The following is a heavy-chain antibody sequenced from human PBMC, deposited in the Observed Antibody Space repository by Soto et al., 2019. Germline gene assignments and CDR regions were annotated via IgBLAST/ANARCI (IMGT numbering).Heavy chain of an antibody. D-gene: IGHD2-15*01. CDR2: ISAYNGNT. V-gene: IGHV1-18*01. CDR3: ARFSGGSYDTYYFYYGMDV. J-gene: IGHJ6*02. CDR1: GYTFTSYG. Sequence: ASVKVSCKASGYTFTSYGISWVRQAPGQGLDWMGWISAYNGNTKYAQDLQGRVTMTTDTSTSTAYMELRSLRSDDTAVYYCARFSGGSYDTYYFYYGMDVWGQGTTVTVSS.